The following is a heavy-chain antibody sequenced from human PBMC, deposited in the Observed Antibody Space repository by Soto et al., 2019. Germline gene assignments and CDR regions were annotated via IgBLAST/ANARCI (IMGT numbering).Heavy chain of an antibody. D-gene: IGHD2-2*03. CDR2: ITHSGST. J-gene: IGHJ4*02. Sequence: QVQLPQWGAGLLKPSETLSLPCGVYGWSFSGYYWTWIRQPPGKGLEWVGEITHSGSTNYNPSLESRVSISIDTSQNHFSLKLTSETAADTAVYYCARDWMKWGQGTLVTVSS. CDR3: ARDWMK. CDR1: GWSFSGYY. V-gene: IGHV4-34*02.